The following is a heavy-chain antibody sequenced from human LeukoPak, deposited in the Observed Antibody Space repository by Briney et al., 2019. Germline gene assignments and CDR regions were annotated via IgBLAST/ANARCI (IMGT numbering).Heavy chain of an antibody. CDR1: GGTFSSYA. V-gene: IGHV1-69*05. J-gene: IGHJ4*02. CDR2: IIPIFGTA. D-gene: IGHD3-22*01. Sequence: GSSVKVSCKASGGTFSSYAISWVRQAPGQGLEWMGGIIPIFGTANYAQKFQGRVTITTDESTSTAYMELSSLRSEDTAVYYCARANPVGSSGYYFHLVYWGQGTLVTVSS. CDR3: ARANPVGSSGYYFHLVY.